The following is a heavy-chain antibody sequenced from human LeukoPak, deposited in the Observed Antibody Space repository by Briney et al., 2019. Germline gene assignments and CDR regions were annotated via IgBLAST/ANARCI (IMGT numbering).Heavy chain of an antibody. Sequence: PSETLSLTCAVYGGSLSGYYWSRIRQPPGKGLEWIGEINHSGSTNYNPSLKSRVTISVDTSKNQFSLKLSSVTAADTAVYYCAREVDGDYAGGYDYWGQGTLVTVSS. CDR1: GGSLSGYY. J-gene: IGHJ4*02. CDR3: AREVDGDYAGGYDY. D-gene: IGHD4-17*01. CDR2: INHSGST. V-gene: IGHV4-34*01.